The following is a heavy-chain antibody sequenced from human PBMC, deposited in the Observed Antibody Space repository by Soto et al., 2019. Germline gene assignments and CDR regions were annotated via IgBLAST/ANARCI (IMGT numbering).Heavy chain of an antibody. CDR3: ARVLYYGSGSYSPYGMDV. CDR1: GVSFNNNG. D-gene: IGHD3-10*01. J-gene: IGHJ6*02. CDR2: VSPPFRTS. Sequence: QVQLVQSGAEVKKPGSSVKVSCKTSGVSFNNNGIGWVRQAPGHGLEWMGGVSPPFRTSNYARKFQGRISITEEASTGTVNMELSSLTSEDTAQYYCARVLYYGSGSYSPYGMDVWGQGTTVTVSS. V-gene: IGHV1-69*01.